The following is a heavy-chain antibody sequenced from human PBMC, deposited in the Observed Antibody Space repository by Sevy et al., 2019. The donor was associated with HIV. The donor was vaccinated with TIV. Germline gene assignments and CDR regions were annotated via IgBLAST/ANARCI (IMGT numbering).Heavy chain of an antibody. CDR2: TRTKADSYTT. J-gene: IGHJ4*02. CDR1: GFTFSDHY. V-gene: IGHV3-72*01. D-gene: IGHD6-13*01. Sequence: GGSLRLSCAASGFTFSDHYMEWVRQAPGKGLEWVGRTRTKADSYTTEYAASVRGRFTISRDDSKKLLYLQMNSLKTEDTAVYYCTTHAGIAAAGRVFDYWGQGTLVTVSS. CDR3: TTHAGIAAAGRVFDY.